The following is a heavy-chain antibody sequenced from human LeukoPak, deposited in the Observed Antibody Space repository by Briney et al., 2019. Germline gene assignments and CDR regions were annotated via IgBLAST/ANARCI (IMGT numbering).Heavy chain of an antibody. J-gene: IGHJ4*02. CDR1: GFTFSSYA. CDR3: AKDNPRGRYDYVWGSYRYTDELFDY. V-gene: IGHV3-23*01. D-gene: IGHD3-16*02. CDR2: ISGSGGST. Sequence: PGGSLRLSCAASGFTFSSYAMSWVRQAPGKGLEWVSAISGSGGSTYYADSVKGRFTISRDNSKNTLYLQMNSLRAEDTAVYYCAKDNPRGRYDYVWGSYRYTDELFDYWGQGTLVTVSS.